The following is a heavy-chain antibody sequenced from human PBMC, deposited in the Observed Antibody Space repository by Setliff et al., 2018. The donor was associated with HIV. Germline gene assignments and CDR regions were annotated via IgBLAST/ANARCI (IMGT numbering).Heavy chain of an antibody. D-gene: IGHD3-3*01. CDR2: IFYNGST. J-gene: IGHJ5*02. Sequence: SETLSLTCTVSGGSIGSGGSYWSWIRQHPGKGLEWIGNIFYNGSTYYNPSLKSRITISVDTSKNQFSLNLRSVTAADTAVYYCASCGRARRANYNFWSGSSWFDPWGQGILVTVSS. CDR3: ASCGRARRANYNFWSGSSWFDP. CDR1: GGSIGSGGSY. V-gene: IGHV4-31*03.